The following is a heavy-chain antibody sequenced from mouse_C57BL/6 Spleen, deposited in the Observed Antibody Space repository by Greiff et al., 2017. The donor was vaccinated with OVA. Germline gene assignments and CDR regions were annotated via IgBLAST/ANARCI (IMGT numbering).Heavy chain of an antibody. J-gene: IGHJ3*01. CDR3: ARDYPGRFAY. Sequence: QVQLQQPGAELVRPGTSVKLSCKASGYTFTSYWMPWVTPRPGQCLEWIGVLDPSDSYTNYNQKFKGKATLTVDTSSSTAYMQRSSLTAEDSAVYYCARDYPGRFAYWGQGTLVTVSA. CDR1: GYTFTSYW. D-gene: IGHD1-1*02. V-gene: IGHV1-59*01. CDR2: LDPSDSYT.